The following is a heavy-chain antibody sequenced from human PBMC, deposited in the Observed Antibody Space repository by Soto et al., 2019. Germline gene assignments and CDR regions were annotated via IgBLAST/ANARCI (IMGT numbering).Heavy chain of an antibody. D-gene: IGHD2-15*01. CDR2: ISYDGNNK. V-gene: IGHV3-30-3*01. Sequence: QVQLVESGGGVVQPGRSLRLSCAASGFTFSSYAMYWVRQAPGKGLEWVAVISYDGNNKYYADSVKGRFTISRDNSKNTLYLLVNSLRAEDTAVYYCARAGCDGGSCYTLVGLRYGMDVWGQGTTVTVSS. CDR1: GFTFSSYA. CDR3: ARAGCDGGSCYTLVGLRYGMDV. J-gene: IGHJ6*02.